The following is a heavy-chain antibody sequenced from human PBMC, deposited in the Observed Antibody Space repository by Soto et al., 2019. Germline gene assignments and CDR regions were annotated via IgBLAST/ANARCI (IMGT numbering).Heavy chain of an antibody. J-gene: IGHJ4*02. D-gene: IGHD3-22*01. CDR1: GYTFTGYF. CDR3: ARVRTYYDSSGSLDY. V-gene: IGHV1-2*02. Sequence: ASVKVSCKASGYTFTGYFMHWVRQAPGQGLEWMGWINPNSGDTNYAQKFQGRVTMTRDMSISTAYMELRRLTSDDTVVYYCARVRTYYDSSGSLDYWGQGTLVTVSS. CDR2: INPNSGDT.